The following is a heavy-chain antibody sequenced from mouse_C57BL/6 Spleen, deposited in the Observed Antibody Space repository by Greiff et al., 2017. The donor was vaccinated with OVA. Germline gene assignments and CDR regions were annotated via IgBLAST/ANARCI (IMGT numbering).Heavy chain of an antibody. CDR2: IHPSDSDT. J-gene: IGHJ2*01. CDR3: AMGDSSGYKNFDY. V-gene: IGHV1-74*01. CDR1: GYTFTSYW. Sequence: VQLQQPGAELVKPGASVKVSCKASGYTFTSYWMHWVKQRPGQGLEWIGRIHPSDSDTNYNQKFKGKATLTVDKSSSTAYMQLSSLTSEDSAVSYCAMGDSSGYKNFDYWGQGTTLTVSS. D-gene: IGHD3-2*02.